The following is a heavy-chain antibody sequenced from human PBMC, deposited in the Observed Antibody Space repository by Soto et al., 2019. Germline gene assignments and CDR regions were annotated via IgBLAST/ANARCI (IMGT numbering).Heavy chain of an antibody. V-gene: IGHV1-8*01. J-gene: IGHJ6*02. CDR1: GYTFTSYD. CDR3: ARVRAPREWLPFNGYGMDV. CDR2: MNPNSGNT. D-gene: IGHD5-12*01. Sequence: QVQLVQSGAEVKKPGASVKVSCKASGYTFTSYDINWVRQATGQGLEWMGWMNPNSGNTGYAQKFQGRVTMTRNTSIHTAYIALSSLRSEDTAVYYCARVRAPREWLPFNGYGMDVWGQGTTVTVSS.